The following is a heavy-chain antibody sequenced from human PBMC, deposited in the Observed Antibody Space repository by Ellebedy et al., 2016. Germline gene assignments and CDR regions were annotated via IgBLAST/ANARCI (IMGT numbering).Heavy chain of an antibody. J-gene: IGHJ4*02. CDR2: IDHTGTT. Sequence: GSLRLSCAASGFTVSSNYMSWVRQAPGKGLEWIGSIDHTGTTYYNPSLKSRATLSADSSMKHFFLWLNSVTAADSAVYYCARQWRVEEYFDYWGQGVLVTVSS. V-gene: IGHV4-59*05. CDR1: GFTVSSNY. CDR3: ARQWRVEEYFDY. D-gene: IGHD2-8*01.